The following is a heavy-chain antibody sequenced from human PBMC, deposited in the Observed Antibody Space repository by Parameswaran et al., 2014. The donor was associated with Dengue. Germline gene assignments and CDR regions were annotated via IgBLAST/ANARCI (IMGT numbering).Heavy chain of an antibody. Sequence: VRQAPGKGLEWVSTISGSGGSTYYADSVKGRFTISRDNSKNTLYLQMNSLRAEDTAVYYCAKDEWFGEQFPGTFDDWGQGTLVTVSS. J-gene: IGHJ4*02. CDR2: ISGSGGST. CDR3: AKDEWFGEQFPGTFDD. D-gene: IGHD3-10*01. V-gene: IGHV3-23*01.